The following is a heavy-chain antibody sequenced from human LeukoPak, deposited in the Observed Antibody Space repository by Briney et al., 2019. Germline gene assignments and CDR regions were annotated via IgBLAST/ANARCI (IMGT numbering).Heavy chain of an antibody. Sequence: PSETLSLTCTVSGGSISTYYWSWIRQPPGKGLEWIGYIYYSGSTNYNPSLKSRVTISVDTSKNQFSLELSSVTAADTAIYYCARHFYGDSHDYWGQGTLVTVSS. CDR1: GGSISTYY. CDR3: ARHFYGDSHDY. CDR2: IYYSGST. J-gene: IGHJ4*02. D-gene: IGHD4-17*01. V-gene: IGHV4-59*08.